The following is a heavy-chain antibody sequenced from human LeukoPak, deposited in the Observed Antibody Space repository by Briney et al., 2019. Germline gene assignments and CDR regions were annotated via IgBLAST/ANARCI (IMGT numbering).Heavy chain of an antibody. Sequence: ASVKVSCKASGYTFTGYYMHCVRQAPGQGLEWMGWINPNSGGTNYAQKFQGRVTMTRDTSISTAYMELSRLRSDDTAVYYCAREGEHGDSTSQDYWGQGTLVTVSS. CDR3: AREGEHGDSTSQDY. CDR2: INPNSGGT. CDR1: GYTFTGYY. J-gene: IGHJ4*02. V-gene: IGHV1-2*02. D-gene: IGHD4-17*01.